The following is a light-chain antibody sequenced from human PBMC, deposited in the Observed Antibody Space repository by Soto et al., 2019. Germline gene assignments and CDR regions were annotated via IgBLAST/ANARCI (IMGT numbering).Light chain of an antibody. CDR3: HHYKSYSEA. CDR1: QTISSW. Sequence: DIQMPQSPSTLSGSVGDRVTITCRASQTISSWLAWYQQKPGKAPKLLIYKASTFKSGVPSRFSGSGSGTEFTLTISRLQPDDFATYYCHHYKSYSEAFGQGNKVELK. V-gene: IGKV1-5*03. J-gene: IGKJ1*01. CDR2: KAS.